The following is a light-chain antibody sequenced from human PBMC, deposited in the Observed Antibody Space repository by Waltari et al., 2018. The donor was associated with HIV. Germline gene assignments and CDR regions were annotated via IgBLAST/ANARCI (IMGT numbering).Light chain of an antibody. J-gene: IGKJ4*01. CDR3: QQRSNWLT. V-gene: IGKV3-11*01. CDR1: QTVGSH. CDR2: DAS. Sequence: EIVLTPSPATLSFSPGGSATLSCRASQTVGSHLAWYQHKPGQAPRLLIYDASNRATGIPARFSGSGSGTEFTLTISSLEPEDFADYYCQQRSNWLTFGGGTKVEIK.